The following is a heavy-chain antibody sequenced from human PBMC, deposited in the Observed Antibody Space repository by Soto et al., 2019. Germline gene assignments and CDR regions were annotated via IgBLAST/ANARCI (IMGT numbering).Heavy chain of an antibody. J-gene: IGHJ4*02. CDR3: ARGLRSVLDN. V-gene: IGHV3-33*01. CDR2: ISNDEKIK. D-gene: IGHD2-15*01. Sequence: QVQLVESGGGVVQPGGSLRLSCVASGFTFSNFGMHWVRQAPGKGLGWVAVISNDEKIKQYADSVRGRFAISRDTSKNTLYLQMTSLRAEDTAIYYCARGLRSVLDNWGQGTLVTVSS. CDR1: GFTFSNFG.